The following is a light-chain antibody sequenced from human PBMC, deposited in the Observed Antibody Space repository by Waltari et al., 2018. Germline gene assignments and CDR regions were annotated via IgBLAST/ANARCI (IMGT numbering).Light chain of an antibody. CDR2: EDN. V-gene: IGLV3-10*01. CDR3: CSTDSNGNPA. CDR1: ALQNKY. J-gene: IGLJ2*01. Sequence: SYDLTQPPSMSVSPGQTAMNTCPGSALQNKYAYWYQQKSGQAPVLVISEDNKRPSGIPVRFSGSTSGTLATLTISGAQVEDEADYYYCSTDSNGNPAFGGGTRLTVL.